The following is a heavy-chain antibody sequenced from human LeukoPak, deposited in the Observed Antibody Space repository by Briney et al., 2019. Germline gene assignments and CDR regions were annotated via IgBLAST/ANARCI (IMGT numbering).Heavy chain of an antibody. D-gene: IGHD3-3*01. CDR3: ARVEETGYDFWSGYYNYYYYYMDV. CDR1: GGSISSGGYY. J-gene: IGHJ6*03. V-gene: IGHV4-31*03. Sequence: SETLSLTCTVSGGSISSGGYYWSWIRQHPGKGLEWIGYIYYSGSTYYNPSLKSRVTISVDTSKNQFSLKLSSVTAADTAVYYCARVEETGYDFWSGYYNYYYYYMDVWGKGTTVTVSS. CDR2: IYYSGST.